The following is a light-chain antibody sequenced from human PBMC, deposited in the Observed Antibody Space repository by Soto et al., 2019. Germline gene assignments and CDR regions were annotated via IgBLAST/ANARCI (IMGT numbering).Light chain of an antibody. Sequence: DIQMTQSPSSLSASVGDRVTITCRASQSISSYLNWYQQKPGKAPKLLIYAASSLQSGVPSRFSGSGCGTDFTLTIISLQPEDFATYYCQHSYSTLWTFGQGTKVEIK. CDR1: QSISSY. CDR2: AAS. J-gene: IGKJ1*01. CDR3: QHSYSTLWT. V-gene: IGKV1-39*01.